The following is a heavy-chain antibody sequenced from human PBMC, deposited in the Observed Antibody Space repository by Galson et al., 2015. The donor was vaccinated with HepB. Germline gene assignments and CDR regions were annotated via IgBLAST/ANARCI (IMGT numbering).Heavy chain of an antibody. V-gene: IGHV3-30*04. Sequence: SLRLSCAASGFTFSSYAMHWVRQAPGKGLEWVAVISYDGSNKYYADSVKGRFTISRDNSKNTLYLQMNSLRAEDTAVYYCARSPIAVAVFDYWGQGTLVTVSS. CDR1: GFTFSSYA. J-gene: IGHJ4*02. D-gene: IGHD6-19*01. CDR3: ARSPIAVAVFDY. CDR2: ISYDGSNK.